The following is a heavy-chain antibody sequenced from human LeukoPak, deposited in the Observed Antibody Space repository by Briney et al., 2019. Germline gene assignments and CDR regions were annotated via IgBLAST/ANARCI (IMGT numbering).Heavy chain of an antibody. V-gene: IGHV1-18*01. CDR1: GYTFTSYG. J-gene: IGHJ4*02. D-gene: IGHD2-2*02. CDR3: ARAAGYCSSTSCYIFDY. CDR2: ISAYNGNT. Sequence: ASAKVSCKASGYTFTSYGISWVRQAPGQGLEWMGWISAYNGNTNYAQKLQGRVTMTTDTSTSTAYMELRSLRSDDTAVYYCARAAGYCSSTSCYIFDYRGQGTLVTVSS.